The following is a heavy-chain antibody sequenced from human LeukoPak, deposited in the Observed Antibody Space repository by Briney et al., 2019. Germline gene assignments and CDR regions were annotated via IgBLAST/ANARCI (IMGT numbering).Heavy chain of an antibody. CDR3: ARVCGDIVVVPPYMDV. CDR2: IYYSGST. CDR1: GGSISSYY. V-gene: IGHV4-59*01. D-gene: IGHD2-2*01. J-gene: IGHJ6*03. Sequence: SETLSLTCTVSGGSISSYYWSWIRQPPGKGLEWIGYIYYSGSTNYNPSLKSRVTISVDTSKNQFSLKLSSVTAADTAVYYCARVCGDIVVVPPYMDVWGKGTTVTVSS.